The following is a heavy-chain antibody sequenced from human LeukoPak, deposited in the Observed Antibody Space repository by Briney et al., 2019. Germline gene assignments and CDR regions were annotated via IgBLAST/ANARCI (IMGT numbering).Heavy chain of an antibody. CDR1: GYTFISNY. J-gene: IGHJ5*02. D-gene: IGHD1-26*01. CDR3: ARDNSVGDNAWWFDP. CDR2: INPTGGST. Sequence: VASVKVSCKASGYTFISNYMHWVRQARGQGLEWMGLINPTGGSTGYAQKFQGRVTMTRDMSTSTDYMELSSLRSEDTAIYYCARDNSVGDNAWWFDPWGQGTLVTVSS. V-gene: IGHV1-46*01.